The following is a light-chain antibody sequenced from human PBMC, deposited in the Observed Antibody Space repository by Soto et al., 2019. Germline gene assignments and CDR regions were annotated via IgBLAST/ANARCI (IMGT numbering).Light chain of an antibody. Sequence: EIVMTQSPATLSVSPGERATLSCRASQSVSSNLAWYQQKPGQAPRLLIYGASTRATGIPARFSGSGSGTEFTLTIRRLQSEDFAVYYCHQYNNWPFTFGPGTNVDIK. CDR3: HQYNNWPFT. V-gene: IGKV3-15*01. CDR1: QSVSSN. CDR2: GAS. J-gene: IGKJ3*01.